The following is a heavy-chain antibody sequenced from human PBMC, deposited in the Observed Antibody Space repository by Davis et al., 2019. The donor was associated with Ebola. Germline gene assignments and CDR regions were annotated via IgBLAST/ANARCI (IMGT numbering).Heavy chain of an antibody. Sequence: AASVKVSCKASGGTFSSYAISWVRQAPGQGLEWMGRIIPILGIANYAQKFQGRVTITADKSTSTAYMELRSLRSDDTAVYYCARDRKHHYFDYWGQGTLVTVSS. J-gene: IGHJ4*02. CDR2: IIPILGIA. V-gene: IGHV1-69*04. CDR3: ARDRKHHYFDY. CDR1: GGTFSSYA. D-gene: IGHD1-14*01.